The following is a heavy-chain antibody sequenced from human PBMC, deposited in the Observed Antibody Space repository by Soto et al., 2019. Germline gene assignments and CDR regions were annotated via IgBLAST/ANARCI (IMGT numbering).Heavy chain of an antibody. CDR1: GGSFSGYY. Sequence: SETLSLTCAVYGGSFSGYYWSWIRQPPGKGLEWIGEINHSGSTNYNPSLKSRVTISVDTSKNQFSLKLSSVTAADTAVYYCARGTGLSIAARQIPGVYYFDYWGQGTLVTVSS. D-gene: IGHD6-6*01. CDR3: ARGTGLSIAARQIPGVYYFDY. J-gene: IGHJ4*02. V-gene: IGHV4-34*01. CDR2: INHSGST.